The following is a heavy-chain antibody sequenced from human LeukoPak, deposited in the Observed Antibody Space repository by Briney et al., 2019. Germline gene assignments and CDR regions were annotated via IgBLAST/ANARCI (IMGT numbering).Heavy chain of an antibody. CDR1: GGSINSGSYY. CDR2: IHYNGNA. CDR3: AITPRPKNIFDP. Sequence: SETLSLTCTVSGGSINSGSYYWAWIRQPPGKGLEWIASIHYNGNAFYNPSLKSRVTISIDTSENQFSLRVKSFTAADTAVYFCAITPRPKNIFDPWGQGTLVTVSS. D-gene: IGHD1-14*01. J-gene: IGHJ5*02. V-gene: IGHV4-39*07.